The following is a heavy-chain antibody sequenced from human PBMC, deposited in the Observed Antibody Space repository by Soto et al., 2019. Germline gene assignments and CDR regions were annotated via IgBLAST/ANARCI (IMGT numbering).Heavy chain of an antibody. D-gene: IGHD3-16*02. V-gene: IGHV1-18*01. CDR1: GYTFTSYG. CDR2: ISAYNGNT. J-gene: IGHJ3*02. Sequence: QVQLVQSGAEVKKPGASVKVSCKASGYTFTSYGISWVRQAPGQGLEWMGWISAYNGNTNYAQKLQGRVTMTTDTSTSTAYMELRSLRSDDTAVYYCARFEYDYIRGSYRPTGAFDIWGQGTMVTVSS. CDR3: ARFEYDYIRGSYRPTGAFDI.